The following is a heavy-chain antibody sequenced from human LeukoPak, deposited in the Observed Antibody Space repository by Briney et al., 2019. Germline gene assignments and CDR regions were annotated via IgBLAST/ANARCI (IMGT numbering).Heavy chain of an antibody. Sequence: GGSLRLSCAASGFTFSSYAMSWVRQAPGKGLEWVSSISSSSSYIYYADSVKGRFTISRDNAKNSLYLQMNSLRAEDTAVYYCARRYNSGMDVWGQGTTVTVSS. D-gene: IGHD1-20*01. J-gene: IGHJ6*02. CDR1: GFTFSSYA. CDR2: ISSSSSYI. CDR3: ARRYNSGMDV. V-gene: IGHV3-21*01.